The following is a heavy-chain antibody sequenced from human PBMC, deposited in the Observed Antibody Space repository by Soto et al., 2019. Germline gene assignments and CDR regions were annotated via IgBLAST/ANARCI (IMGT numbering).Heavy chain of an antibody. CDR2: IKSKTDGGTT. Sequence: PGGSLRLSCAASGFTFSNAWMNWVRQAPGKGLEWVGRIKSKTDGGTTDYAAPVKGRFTISRDDSKNTLYLQMNSLKTEDTAVYYCTTDKVVVAAVNYYYYYGMDVWGQGTTVTVSS. CDR1: GFTFSNAW. CDR3: TTDKVVVAAVNYYYYYGMDV. V-gene: IGHV3-15*07. J-gene: IGHJ6*02. D-gene: IGHD2-15*01.